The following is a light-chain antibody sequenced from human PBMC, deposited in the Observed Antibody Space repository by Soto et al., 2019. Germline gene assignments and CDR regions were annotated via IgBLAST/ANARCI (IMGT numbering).Light chain of an antibody. CDR2: DVS. J-gene: IGLJ1*01. CDR3: VSYTSSDTYV. Sequence: QSALTQPASVSGSPGQSIAISCTGTISDVGGYKYVSWYQQHPGKAPKLMIYDVSNRPSGVSDRFTGSKSGNTASLTISGLQPEDEADYYCVSYTSSDTYVFGTGTKVTVL. CDR1: ISDVGGYKY. V-gene: IGLV2-14*01.